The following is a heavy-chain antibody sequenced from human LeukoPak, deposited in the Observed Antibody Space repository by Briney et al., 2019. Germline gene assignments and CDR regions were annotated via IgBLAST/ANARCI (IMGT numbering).Heavy chain of an antibody. V-gene: IGHV4-59*01. CDR3: ARDYYYDSSGYYYGLYYYYYYMDV. D-gene: IGHD3-22*01. J-gene: IGHJ6*03. Sequence: SETLSLTCTVSGGSISSYYWSWIRQPPGKGLEWIGYIYYSGSTNYNPSLKSRVTISVDTSKNQFSLKLSSVTAADTAVYYCARDYYYDSSGYYYGLYYYYYYMDVWGKGTTVTISS. CDR2: IYYSGST. CDR1: GGSISSYY.